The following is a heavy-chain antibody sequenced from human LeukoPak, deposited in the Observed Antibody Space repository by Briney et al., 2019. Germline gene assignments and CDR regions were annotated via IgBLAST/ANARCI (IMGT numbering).Heavy chain of an antibody. V-gene: IGHV3-30-3*01. CDR2: ISYDGSNK. J-gene: IGHJ4*02. CDR3: ARDLIAVAGNNY. Sequence: GGSLRLSCAASGFTFSSYAMHWVRQAPGKGLEWVAVISYDGSNKYYADSVKGRFTISRDNSKNTLYLQMNSLRAEDTAVYYCARDLIAVAGNNYWGQGTLVTVSS. D-gene: IGHD6-19*01. CDR1: GFTFSSYA.